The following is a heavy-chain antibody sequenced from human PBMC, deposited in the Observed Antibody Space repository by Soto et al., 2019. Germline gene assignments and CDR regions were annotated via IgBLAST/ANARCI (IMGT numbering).Heavy chain of an antibody. J-gene: IGHJ4*02. V-gene: IGHV3-23*01. CDR2: ISGSGGST. CDR3: AKGLVVTAMAPFDS. Sequence: PGGSLRLSCAASGFTFSNCAMSWVRQAPGKGLEWVSGISGSGGSTYYADSVKGRFTISRDNSKNTLYLQMDSLRGEDTAVYYCAKGLVVTAMAPFDSWGQGTLVTVSS. D-gene: IGHD2-21*02. CDR1: GFTFSNCA.